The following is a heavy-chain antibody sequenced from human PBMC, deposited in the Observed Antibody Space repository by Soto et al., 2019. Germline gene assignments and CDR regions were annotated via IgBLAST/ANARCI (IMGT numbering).Heavy chain of an antibody. Sequence: PGGSLRLSCAASGFTFSSYAMSWVRQAPGKGLEWVSAISGSGGSTYYADSVKGRFTISRDNSKNTLYLQMNSLRAEDTAVYYCAKDLDSGYDRRKLPEYWGQGTLVTVSS. V-gene: IGHV3-23*01. CDR1: GFTFSSYA. CDR3: AKDLDSGYDRRKLPEY. CDR2: ISGSGGST. J-gene: IGHJ4*02. D-gene: IGHD5-12*01.